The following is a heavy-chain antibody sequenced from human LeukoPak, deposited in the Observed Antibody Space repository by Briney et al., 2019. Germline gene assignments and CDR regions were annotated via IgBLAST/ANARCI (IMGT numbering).Heavy chain of an antibody. J-gene: IGHJ5*02. Sequence: ASVKVSCKASGGTFSSYAISWVRQAPGQGLEWMGRIIPILGIANYAQKFQRRVTITADKSTSTAYMELSSLRSEDTAVYYCAREWDDQGTNNWLDPWGQGTLVTVSS. V-gene: IGHV1-69*04. CDR1: GGTFSSYA. CDR2: IIPILGIA. D-gene: IGHD1-26*01. CDR3: AREWDDQGTNNWLDP.